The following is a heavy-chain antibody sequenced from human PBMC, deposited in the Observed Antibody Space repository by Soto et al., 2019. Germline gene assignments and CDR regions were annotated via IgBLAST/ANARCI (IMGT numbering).Heavy chain of an antibody. V-gene: IGHV3-23*01. J-gene: IGHJ6*02. CDR2: LSGSSLNT. Sequence: EVRLLESGGGLVQPGGSLRLSCEASGFTFGNYAMTWVRQGPGRGLEWVSALSGSSLNTYYADSVKGRFTISRDNSKNTMYLEMNSLRVDDTAVYYCTTQXFLSSRKPPEDVWGQGTPVAVSS. CDR1: GFTFGNYA. CDR3: TTQXFLSSRKPPEDV.